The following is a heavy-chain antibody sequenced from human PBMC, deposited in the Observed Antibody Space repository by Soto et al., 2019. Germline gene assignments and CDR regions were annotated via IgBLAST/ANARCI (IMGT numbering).Heavy chain of an antibody. D-gene: IGHD3-22*01. CDR1: GGSISSGGYY. CDR2: IYYSGST. V-gene: IGHV4-31*03. CDR3: ARVGRYYYDSSGLLDY. Sequence: TLSLTCTVSGGSISSGGYYWSWIRQHPGKGLEWIGYIYYSGSTYYNPSLKSRVTISVDTSKNQFSLKLSSVTAADTAVYYCARVGRYYYDSSGLLDYWGQGTLVTVSS. J-gene: IGHJ4*02.